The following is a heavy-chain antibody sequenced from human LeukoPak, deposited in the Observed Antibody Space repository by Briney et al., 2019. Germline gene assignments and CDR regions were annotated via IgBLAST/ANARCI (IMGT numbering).Heavy chain of an antibody. Sequence: GSLRLSCAASGFTFSSYGMSWVRQAPGKGLEGIGSSYYSGSTYYNPSLKSRVTISVDTSKNQFSLKLSSVAAADTAVYYCARELQWLVLFDIWGQGTMVTVSS. J-gene: IGHJ3*02. CDR1: GFTFSSYG. CDR2: SYYSGST. V-gene: IGHV4-39*07. D-gene: IGHD6-19*01. CDR3: ARELQWLVLFDI.